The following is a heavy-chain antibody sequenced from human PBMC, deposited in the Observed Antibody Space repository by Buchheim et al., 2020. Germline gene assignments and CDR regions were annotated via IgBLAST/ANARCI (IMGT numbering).Heavy chain of an antibody. CDR3: ARGSKHSSSVVFDY. D-gene: IGHD6-6*01. J-gene: IGHJ4*02. CDR2: IYHSGST. Sequence: QVQLQESGPGLVKLSGTLSLTCVVSGDSISSSIWWNWVRQPPGKGLEWIGEIYHSGSTNYNPSLKRRVTISLDKSRTQFSLNLNSVTAADTAVYYCARGSKHSSSVVFDYWGPGTL. V-gene: IGHV4-4*02. CDR1: GDSISSSIW.